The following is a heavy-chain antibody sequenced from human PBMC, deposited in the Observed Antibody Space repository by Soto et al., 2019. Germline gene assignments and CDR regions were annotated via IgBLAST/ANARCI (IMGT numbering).Heavy chain of an antibody. D-gene: IGHD6-13*01. V-gene: IGHV2-5*02. J-gene: IGHJ6*03. Sequence: SGPTLVNPTQTLTLTCTFSGFSLSTSGVGVGWIRQPPGKALEWLALIYWDDDKRYSPSLKSRLTITKDTSKNQVVLTMTNMDPVDTATYFCAHVGTEGVDYYYYYMDVWGKGTTVTVSS. CDR2: IYWDDDK. CDR3: AHVGTEGVDYYYYYMDV. CDR1: GFSLSTSGVG.